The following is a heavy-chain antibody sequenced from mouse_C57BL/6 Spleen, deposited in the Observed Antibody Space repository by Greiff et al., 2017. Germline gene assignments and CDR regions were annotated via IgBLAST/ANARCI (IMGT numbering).Heavy chain of an antibody. V-gene: IGHV1-81*01. D-gene: IGHD3-2*02. J-gene: IGHJ3*01. CDR3: ARRDSSGYDAY. CDR1: GYTFTSYG. Sequence: VKLMESGAELARPGASVKLSCKASGYTFTSYGISWVKQRTGPGLELIGEIYPRSGNTYYNEKFKGKATLTADKSSSTAYMELRSLTSEDSAVYFCARRDSSGYDAYWGQGTLVTVSA. CDR2: IYPRSGNT.